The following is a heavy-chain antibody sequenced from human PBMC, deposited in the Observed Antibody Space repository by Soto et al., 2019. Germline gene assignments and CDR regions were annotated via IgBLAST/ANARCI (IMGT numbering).Heavy chain of an antibody. D-gene: IGHD2-15*01. CDR1: GYTFTSYY. Sequence: QVQLVQSGAEVKKPGASVKVSCKASGYTFTSYYMHWVRQAPVQGLEWMGIINPSGGSTSYAQKFQGRVTMTRDTSRSTVCGELSSLRSEDTAVYYCARPRRYCSGCSCGPDYWGQGAMVTVSS. CDR2: INPSGGST. J-gene: IGHJ4*02. V-gene: IGHV1-46*01. CDR3: ARPRRYCSGCSCGPDY.